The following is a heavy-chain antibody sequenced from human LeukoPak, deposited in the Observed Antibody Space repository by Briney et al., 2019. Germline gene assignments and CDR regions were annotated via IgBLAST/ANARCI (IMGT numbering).Heavy chain of an antibody. D-gene: IGHD6-6*01. J-gene: IGHJ4*02. Sequence: ASVKVSCKASGYTFTGYYMHWVRQAPGQGLGWMGWINPNSGGTNYAQKFQGRVTMTRDTSISTAYMELSRLRSDDTAVYYCARFGLLYSSSLTTDFDYWGQGTLVTVSS. CDR2: INPNSGGT. CDR3: ARFGLLYSSSLTTDFDY. V-gene: IGHV1-2*02. CDR1: GYTFTGYY.